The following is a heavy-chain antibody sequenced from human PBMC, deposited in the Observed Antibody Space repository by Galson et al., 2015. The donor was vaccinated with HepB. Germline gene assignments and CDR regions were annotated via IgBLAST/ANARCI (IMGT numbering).Heavy chain of an antibody. CDR2: IYSVGST. J-gene: IGHJ4*02. CDR1: AYSISNSDW. CDR3: ARRGYDYGSLDS. Sequence: TLSLTCGVSAYSISNSDWWGWVRQPPGKTLEWIGYIYSVGSTLYNPSLKGRITMSVDTSNNQFSLKLTSVTAVDTAEYYCARRGYDYGSLDSWGQGLLVTVSS. D-gene: IGHD5-18*01. V-gene: IGHV4-28*01.